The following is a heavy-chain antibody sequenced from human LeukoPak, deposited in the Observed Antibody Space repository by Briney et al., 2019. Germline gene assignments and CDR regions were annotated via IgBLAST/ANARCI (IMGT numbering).Heavy chain of an antibody. CDR2: TNSDGSST. D-gene: IGHD2-2*02. V-gene: IGHV3-74*01. CDR3: ARDSSYCSSTSCYNYFDY. J-gene: IGHJ4*02. CDR1: GFTFSSYW. Sequence: QPGGSLRLSCAASGFTFSSYWMHWVRQAPGKGLLWVSRTNSDGSSTTYADSVKGRFTISRDNAKNTLYLQMNSLRAEDTAVYYCARDSSYCSSTSCYNYFDYWGQGNLVTVSS.